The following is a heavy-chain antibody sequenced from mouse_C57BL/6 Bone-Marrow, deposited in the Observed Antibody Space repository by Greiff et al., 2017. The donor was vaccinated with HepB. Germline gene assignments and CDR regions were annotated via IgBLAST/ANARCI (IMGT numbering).Heavy chain of an antibody. D-gene: IGHD1-1*01. J-gene: IGHJ2*01. CDR2: IYYSGTI. CDR1: GISITTGNYR. CDR3: AREKDGSSLDY. Sequence: EVKLQESGPGLVKPSQTVFLTCTVTGISITTGNYRWSWIRQFPGNKLEWIGYIYYSGTITYNPSLTSRTTITRDTPKNQFFLEMNSLTAEDTATYYCAREKDGSSLDYWGQGTTLTVSS. V-gene: IGHV3-5*01.